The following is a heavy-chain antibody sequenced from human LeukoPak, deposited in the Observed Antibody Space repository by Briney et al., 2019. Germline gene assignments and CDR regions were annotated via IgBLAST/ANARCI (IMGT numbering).Heavy chain of an antibody. CDR3: AREHSSGYYYWNY. CDR2: INPNSGGT. V-gene: IGHV1-2*02. J-gene: IGHJ4*02. CDR1: GGTFTGYY. Sequence: GASVKVSCKASGGTFTGYYMHWVRQAPGQGLEWMGWINPNSGGTNYAQKFQGRVTMTRDTSISTAYMELSRLRSDDTAMYYCAREHSSGYYYWNYWGQGTLVTVSS. D-gene: IGHD3-22*01.